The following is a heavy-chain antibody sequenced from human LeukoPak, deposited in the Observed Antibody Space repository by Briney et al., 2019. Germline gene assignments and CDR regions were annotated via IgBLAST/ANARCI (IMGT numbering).Heavy chain of an antibody. V-gene: IGHV3-74*01. CDR2: INSDGSST. CDR1: GFTFSSYW. J-gene: IGHJ3*02. D-gene: IGHD2-15*01. CDR3: ARESAARDAFDI. Sequence: GGSLRLSYAASGFTFSSYWMHWVRQAPGKGLVWVSRINSDGSSTNYADSVKGRFTISRDNAKNTLYLQMNSLRAEDTAVYYCARESAARDAFDIWGQGTMVTVSS.